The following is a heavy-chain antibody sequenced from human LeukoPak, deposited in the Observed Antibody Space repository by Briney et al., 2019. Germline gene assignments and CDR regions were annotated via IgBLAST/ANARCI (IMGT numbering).Heavy chain of an antibody. V-gene: IGHV4-39*07. J-gene: IGHJ3*02. CDR1: GGSINSSSFY. CDR2: VSYSGSI. D-gene: IGHD2-15*01. CDR3: ARGRYCSADICSGGDAFDI. Sequence: RPSETLSLTCTVSGGSINSSSFYWGWIRQPPGKGLEWIGSVSYSGSIYYTPSLESRVTISVDTSKNQFSLKLSSVTAADTAVYYCARGRYCSADICSGGDAFDIWGQGTMVSVSS.